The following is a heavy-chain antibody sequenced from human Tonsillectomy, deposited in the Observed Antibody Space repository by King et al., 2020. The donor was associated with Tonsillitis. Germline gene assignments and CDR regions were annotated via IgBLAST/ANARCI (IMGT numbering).Heavy chain of an antibody. V-gene: IGHV4-39*07. Sequence: QLQESGPGLVKPSETLSLTCTVSGGSIDSSSYYWGWIRQPPGKGLEWIGSMYYSGSTYYNPSLKSRVTISVDTSKNQFSLKLSSVTAADTAVYYCARHNNGDYGFHAFDIWGQGTMVTVSS. CDR3: ARHNNGDYGFHAFDI. CDR1: GGSIDSSSYY. CDR2: MYYSGST. J-gene: IGHJ3*02. D-gene: IGHD4-17*01.